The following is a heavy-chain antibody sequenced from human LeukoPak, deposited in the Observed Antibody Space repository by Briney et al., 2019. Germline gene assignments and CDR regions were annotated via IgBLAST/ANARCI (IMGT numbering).Heavy chain of an antibody. CDR1: GGTFSSYA. V-gene: IGHV1-69*13. CDR2: IIPIFGTA. J-gene: IGHJ5*02. Sequence: ASVKVSCKASGGTFSSYAISWVRQAPGQGLEWMGGIIPIFGTANYAQKFQGRVTITADESTSTAYMELSSLRSEDTAVYYCARDQAKSTPYNWFDPWGQGTLVTVSS. CDR3: ARDQAKSTPYNWFDP.